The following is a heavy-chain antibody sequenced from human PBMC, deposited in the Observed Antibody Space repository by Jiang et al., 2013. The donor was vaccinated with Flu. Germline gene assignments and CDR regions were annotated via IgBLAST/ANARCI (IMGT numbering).Heavy chain of an antibody. CDR3: ARDGERLRFLEWLSPSWFDP. D-gene: IGHD3-3*01. CDR2: IYHSGST. V-gene: IGHV4-39*07. Sequence: LLKPSETLSLTCTVSGGSISSSTYYWGWIRQPPGKGLEWIGSIYHSGSTYYNPSLKSRVTISVDTSKNQFSLKLSSVTAADTAVYYCARDGERLRFLEWLSPSWFDPWGQGTLVTVSS. J-gene: IGHJ5*02. CDR1: GGSISSSTYY.